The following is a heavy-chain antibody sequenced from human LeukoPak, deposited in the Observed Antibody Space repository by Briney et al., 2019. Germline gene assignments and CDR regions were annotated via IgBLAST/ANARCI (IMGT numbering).Heavy chain of an antibody. V-gene: IGHV1-2*02. Sequence: ASVKVSCKASGYTFTGYYMHWVRQAPGQGLEWMGWINPNSGGTNYAQKFQGRVTMTRDTSISTAYMELSRLRSDDTAVYYCASSVTMIVVVTPAPNFDYWGQGTLVTVSS. CDR3: ASSVTMIVVVTPAPNFDY. D-gene: IGHD3-22*01. CDR1: GYTFTGYY. CDR2: INPNSGGT. J-gene: IGHJ4*02.